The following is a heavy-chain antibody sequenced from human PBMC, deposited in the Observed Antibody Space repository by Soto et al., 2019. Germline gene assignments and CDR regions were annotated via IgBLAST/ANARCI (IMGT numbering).Heavy chain of an antibody. CDR1: GGSISSYY. CDR2: IYTSGST. Sequence: ETLSLTCTVSGGSISSYYWSWIRQPAGKGLEWIGRIYTSGSTNYNPSLKSRVTMSVDTSKNQFSLKLSSVTAADTAVYYCARDRNYDFWSGYYMTGMDVWGQGTTVTVSS. CDR3: ARDRNYDFWSGYYMTGMDV. D-gene: IGHD3-3*01. V-gene: IGHV4-4*07. J-gene: IGHJ6*02.